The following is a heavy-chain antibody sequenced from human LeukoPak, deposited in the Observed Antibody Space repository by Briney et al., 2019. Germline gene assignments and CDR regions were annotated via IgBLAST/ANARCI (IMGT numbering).Heavy chain of an antibody. Sequence: GGSLRLSCAASGFTFNSYGMHWVRQAPGKGLEWVSLIGGNGGSTYYADSVKGRFTISRDNSKNSLYLQMNSLRTEDTALYYCAKYTVFGNYFDYWGQGTLVTVSS. CDR2: IGGNGGST. V-gene: IGHV3-43*02. CDR3: AKYTVFGNYFDY. D-gene: IGHD3-16*01. J-gene: IGHJ4*02. CDR1: GFTFNSYG.